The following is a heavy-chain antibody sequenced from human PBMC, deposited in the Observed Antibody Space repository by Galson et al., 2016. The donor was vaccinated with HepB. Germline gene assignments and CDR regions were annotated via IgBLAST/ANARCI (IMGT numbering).Heavy chain of an antibody. J-gene: IGHJ4*02. V-gene: IGHV3-7*01. CDR1: TFTFSNYW. D-gene: IGHD2-15*01. Sequence: SLRLSCADSTFTFSNYWMTWVRQAPGKGLEWVANIKPDGSEKYYVDSVKGRFTISRDNAKNSLYLQMNSLRAEDTAVYYCARRSCTAGACYSASYRCFDSWGQGTLVTV. CDR3: ARRSCTAGACYSASYRCFDS. CDR2: IKPDGSEK.